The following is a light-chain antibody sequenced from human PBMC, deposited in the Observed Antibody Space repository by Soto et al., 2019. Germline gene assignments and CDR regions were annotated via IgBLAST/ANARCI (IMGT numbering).Light chain of an antibody. CDR2: QAS. J-gene: IGKJ1*01. V-gene: IGKV1-5*03. Sequence: DIHMTQSPSTLSGSVGHRFTITCRASQTISSWLAWYQQKPGKAPKLLMYQASTLKSGVPSRFRGSGSGTEFTLTISSLQPDDFATYYCQHYNSYSEAFGQGTNVDIK. CDR1: QTISSW. CDR3: QHYNSYSEA.